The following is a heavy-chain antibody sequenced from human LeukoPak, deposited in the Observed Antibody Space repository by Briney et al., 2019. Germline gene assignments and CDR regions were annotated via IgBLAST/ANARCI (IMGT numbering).Heavy chain of an antibody. CDR1: GFTFDDYT. Sequence: GGSLRLSCAASGFTFDDYTMHWVRQAPGKGLEWVSLISWDGGSTYYADSVKGRFTISRDNSKNSLYLQMNRLRTEDTALYYCARVTGGYIISYYFYGMDVWGQGTTVTVSS. CDR3: ARVTGGYIISYYFYGMDV. J-gene: IGHJ6*02. D-gene: IGHD2-8*02. V-gene: IGHV3-43*01. CDR2: ISWDGGST.